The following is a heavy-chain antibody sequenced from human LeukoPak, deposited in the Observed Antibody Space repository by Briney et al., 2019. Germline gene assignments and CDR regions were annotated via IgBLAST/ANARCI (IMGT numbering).Heavy chain of an antibody. J-gene: IGHJ4*02. Sequence: ASVKVSCEVSGYTLTELSMHWVRQAPGKGLEWMGGFDPEDGEAIYAQKFQGRVTMTEDTSTDTAYMELSSLRSEDTAVYYCATYDEVDTAMVLGYWGQGTLVTVSS. V-gene: IGHV1-24*01. D-gene: IGHD5-18*01. CDR1: GYTLTELS. CDR3: ATYDEVDTAMVLGY. CDR2: FDPEDGEA.